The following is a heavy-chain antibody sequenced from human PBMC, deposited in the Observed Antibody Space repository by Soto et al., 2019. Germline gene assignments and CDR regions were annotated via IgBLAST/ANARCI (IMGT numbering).Heavy chain of an antibody. V-gene: IGHV4-30-4*01. Sequence: SETLSLTCTVSGGSISSGDDYWNWIRQPPGKGLEWIGYIFYSGTTSYNPSLNSRITMSVDTSKNQFSLKLSSVTAADTAVYYCARDSSGRQYYYYGMDVWGQGTTVTVSS. CDR2: IFYSGTT. CDR3: ARDSSGRQYYYYGMDV. CDR1: GGSISSGDDY. J-gene: IGHJ6*02. D-gene: IGHD6-19*01.